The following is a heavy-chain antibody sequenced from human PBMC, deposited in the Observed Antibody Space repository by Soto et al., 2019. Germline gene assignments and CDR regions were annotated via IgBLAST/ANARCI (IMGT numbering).Heavy chain of an antibody. Sequence: ASVKVSCKASGYTFTSYDINWVRQATGQGLEWMGWMNPNSGNTGYAQKFQGRVTMTRNTSISTAYMELSSLRSEDTAVYYCARDYYDSSGYYALFDYWGQGTLVTVS. CDR2: MNPNSGNT. CDR1: GYTFTSYD. J-gene: IGHJ4*02. CDR3: ARDYYDSSGYYALFDY. D-gene: IGHD3-22*01. V-gene: IGHV1-8*01.